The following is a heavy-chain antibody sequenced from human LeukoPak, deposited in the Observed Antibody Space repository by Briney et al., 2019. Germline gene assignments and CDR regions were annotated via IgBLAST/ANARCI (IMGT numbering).Heavy chain of an antibody. CDR1: GGSFSGYY. D-gene: IGHD3-16*01. CDR3: ARHYGP. CDR2: INHSEST. Sequence: SETLSLTCGVYGGSFSGYYWSWIRQPPGKGLEWVGEINHSESTNYNPSLKSRVTISLDTSKNQFSLKLNSVTAADTAVYYCARHYGPWGQGTLVTVSS. J-gene: IGHJ5*02. V-gene: IGHV4-34*01.